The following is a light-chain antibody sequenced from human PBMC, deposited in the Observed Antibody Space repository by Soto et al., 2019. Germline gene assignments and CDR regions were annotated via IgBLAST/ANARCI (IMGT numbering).Light chain of an antibody. Sequence: QSALTQPPSASGSPGQSVTISCTGTSSDVGGYNYVSWYQQHPGKAPKLMIYEVSKRPSGVPDRFSGSKSGNTASLTVSGLQAEDEADYYCQSHDSSLSVLWVFGGGTKLTVL. CDR1: SSDVGGYNY. CDR2: EVS. CDR3: QSHDSSLSVLWV. J-gene: IGLJ3*02. V-gene: IGLV2-8*01.